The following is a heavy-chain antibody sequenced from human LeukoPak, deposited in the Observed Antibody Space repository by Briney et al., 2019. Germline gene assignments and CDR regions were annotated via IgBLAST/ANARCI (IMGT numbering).Heavy chain of an antibody. CDR3: ARGYGSGSYYYGWFDP. Sequence: PSETLSLTCTVSGGSISSGSYYWSWIRQPPGKGLEWIGSIYYTGSTYYNPSLKSRVTISRDMSKKQFSLKLTSVTAADTAVYYCARGYGSGSYYYGWFDPWGQGTLVTVSS. D-gene: IGHD3-10*01. CDR1: GGSISSGSYY. CDR2: IYYTGST. J-gene: IGHJ5*02. V-gene: IGHV4-39*07.